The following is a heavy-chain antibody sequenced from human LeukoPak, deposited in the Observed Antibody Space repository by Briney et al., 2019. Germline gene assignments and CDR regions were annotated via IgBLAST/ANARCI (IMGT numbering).Heavy chain of an antibody. CDR1: VGSISGNY. Sequence: SETLSLTCKVSVGSISGNYWSWIRQPPGKGLEWIGYIYSTGSTNYNPPLKSRVTISVDTSKNHFSLKLSSVTAADTAVYRCARGSLYDRSWFDPWGQGTLVTVSS. J-gene: IGHJ5*02. CDR2: IYSTGST. CDR3: ARGSLYDRSWFDP. D-gene: IGHD5/OR15-5a*01. V-gene: IGHV4-59*01.